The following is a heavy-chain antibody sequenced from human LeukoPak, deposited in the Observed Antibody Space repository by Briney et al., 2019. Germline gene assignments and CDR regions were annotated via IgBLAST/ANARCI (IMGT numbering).Heavy chain of an antibody. CDR1: GGSFSGYY. CDR2: INHSGST. D-gene: IGHD4-17*01. V-gene: IGHV4-34*01. CDR3: ARGLTVTTFYYYYYYMDV. Sequence: PSETLSLTRAVYGGSFSGYYWSSIRQPPRKGLGWIGEINHSGSTNDNPTLKSRVTIAVDTYKNQFSLKLSSVTAADTAVYYCARGLTVTTFYYYYYYMDVWGKGTTVTVSS. J-gene: IGHJ6*03.